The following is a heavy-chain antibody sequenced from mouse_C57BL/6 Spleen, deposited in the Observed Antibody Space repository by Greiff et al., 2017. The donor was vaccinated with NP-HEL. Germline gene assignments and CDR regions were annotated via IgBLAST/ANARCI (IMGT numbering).Heavy chain of an antibody. V-gene: IGHV5-9-1*02. CDR2: ISSGGDYI. J-gene: IGHJ4*01. D-gene: IGHD3-2*02. CDR1: GFTFSSYA. Sequence: VHLVESGEGLVKPGGSLKLSCAASGFTFSSYAMSWVRQTPEKRLEWVAYISSGGDYIYYADTVKGRFTISRENARNTLYLQMSSLKSEDTAMYYCTVGDSSGYGGAMDYWGQGTSVTVSS. CDR3: TVGDSSGYGGAMDY.